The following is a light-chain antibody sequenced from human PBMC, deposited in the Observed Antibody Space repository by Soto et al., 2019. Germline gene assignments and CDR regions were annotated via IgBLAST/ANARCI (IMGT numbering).Light chain of an antibody. CDR2: EAS. CDR1: QSIDRW. Sequence: EIQMTQSPSTLSGSVGDRVTITCRASQSIDRWFAWYQQRPGKAPKILIYEASSLETGVPSRFSGSGSGTEFTLTISSLQPDDFATYYCQQYNTFWTFGQGTKV. J-gene: IGKJ1*01. CDR3: QQYNTFWT. V-gene: IGKV1-5*03.